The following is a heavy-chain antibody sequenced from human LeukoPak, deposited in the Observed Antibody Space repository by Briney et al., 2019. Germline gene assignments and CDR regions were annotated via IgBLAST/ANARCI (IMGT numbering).Heavy chain of an antibody. CDR2: ISSTSTYI. Sequence: GGSLRLSCAASGFSFSSYSMNWVRQAPGGGLEWVSSISSTSTYIYYADSVKGRFTISRDNAKNSLYLQMNSLRAEDTAVYYCAREARGGHFDYWGQGTLVTVSS. V-gene: IGHV3-21*01. J-gene: IGHJ4*02. CDR3: AREARGGHFDY. D-gene: IGHD3-10*01. CDR1: GFSFSSYS.